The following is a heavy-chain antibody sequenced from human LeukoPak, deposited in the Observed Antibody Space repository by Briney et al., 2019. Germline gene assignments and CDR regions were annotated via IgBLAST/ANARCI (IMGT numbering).Heavy chain of an antibody. J-gene: IGHJ2*01. D-gene: IGHD3-16*01. CDR3: VRDPSLKDAGGGYFDL. Sequence: SETLSLTCTVSGDSISSCDSCWRWLRQPPGVGLEWLRYIYFGVSTSYNPSLQSRVTMSGDASQNQFSLKLTSVTAADTAVYYFVRDPSLKDAGGGYFDLWGRGTLVTVSS. CDR2: IYFGVST. CDR1: GDSISSCDSC. V-gene: IGHV4-30-4*08.